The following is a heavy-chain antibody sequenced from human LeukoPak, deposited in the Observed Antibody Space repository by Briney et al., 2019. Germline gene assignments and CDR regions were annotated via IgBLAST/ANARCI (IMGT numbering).Heavy chain of an antibody. CDR2: INHSGST. D-gene: IGHD3-3*01. J-gene: IGHJ6*02. V-gene: IGHV4-34*01. Sequence: SETLSLTCAVYGGSFSGYYWSWIRQPPGKRLEWIGEINHSGSTNYNPSPKSRVTISVDTSKNQFSLKLSSVTAADTAVYYCARGVRYDFWSGYYGYGMDVWGQGTTVTVSS. CDR3: ARGVRYDFWSGYYGYGMDV. CDR1: GGSFSGYY.